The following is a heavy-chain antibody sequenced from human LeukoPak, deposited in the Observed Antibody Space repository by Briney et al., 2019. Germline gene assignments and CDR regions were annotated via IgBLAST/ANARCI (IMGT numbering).Heavy chain of an antibody. CDR1: GFTFDDYA. J-gene: IGHJ4*02. CDR2: ISWHIGSI. V-gene: IGHV3-9*01. CDR3: AKDVAGDMDY. Sequence: GGSLRLSCAASGFTFDDYAMHCVRQAPGKGLEWGSGISWHIGSIGYADSVKGRFTISRDNAKNSLYLQMNSLRVEDTAVYYCAKDVAGDMDYWGQGTLVTVSS. D-gene: IGHD6-19*01.